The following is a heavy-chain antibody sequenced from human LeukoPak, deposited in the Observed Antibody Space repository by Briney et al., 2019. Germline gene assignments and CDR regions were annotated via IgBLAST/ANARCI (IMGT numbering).Heavy chain of an antibody. Sequence: GGSLRLSCAASGFTFDDYGMSWVRQAPGKGLEWVSYISNRGSTIYYADSVKGRFTISRDNAKNSLYLQMNSLRAEDTAVYYCATYIYKSLDYWGQGTLVTVSS. D-gene: IGHD5-24*01. J-gene: IGHJ4*02. CDR3: ATYIYKSLDY. CDR1: GFTFDDYG. CDR2: ISNRGSTI. V-gene: IGHV3-48*03.